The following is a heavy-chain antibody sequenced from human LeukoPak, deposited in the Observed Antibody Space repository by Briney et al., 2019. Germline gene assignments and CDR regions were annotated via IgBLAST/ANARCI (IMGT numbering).Heavy chain of an antibody. J-gene: IGHJ5*02. CDR1: GFTFSNFG. CDR3: ARVVWFGEPPSLGWFDP. Sequence: GGSLRLSCTASGFTFSNFGMSWVRQAPGKGLEWVSHLTGSGGSTYYAGSVKGRFTISRDNSKNTLYLQMNSLRAEDTAVYYCARVVWFGEPPSLGWFDPWGQGTLVTVSS. V-gene: IGHV3-23*01. CDR2: LTGSGGST. D-gene: IGHD3-10*01.